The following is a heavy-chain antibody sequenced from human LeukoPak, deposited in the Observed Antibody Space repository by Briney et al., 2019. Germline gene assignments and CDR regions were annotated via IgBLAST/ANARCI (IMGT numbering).Heavy chain of an antibody. CDR2: IYYSGST. CDR1: GGSISSGDYY. V-gene: IGHV4-30-4*01. J-gene: IGHJ4*02. D-gene: IGHD2-21*02. CDR3: ARQPIVVVTAIES. Sequence: SETLSLTCTVSGGSISSGDYYWSWIRQPPGKGLEWIGYIYYSGSTYYNPSLKSRVTISVDTSKNQFPLKLSSVTAADTAVYYCARQPIVVVTAIESWGQGTLVTVSS.